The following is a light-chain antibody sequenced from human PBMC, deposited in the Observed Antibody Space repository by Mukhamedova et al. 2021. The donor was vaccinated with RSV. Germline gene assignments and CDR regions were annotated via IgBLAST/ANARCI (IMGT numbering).Light chain of an antibody. Sequence: WYQRRVHGGAPKLLIYTASTLQSGVPSRFSGSGSGTDFTLTITNLQAEDFATYYCQQSYSTPLTFGGGTKVDIK. CDR3: QQSYSTPLT. CDR2: TAS. J-gene: IGKJ4*01. V-gene: IGKV1-39*01.